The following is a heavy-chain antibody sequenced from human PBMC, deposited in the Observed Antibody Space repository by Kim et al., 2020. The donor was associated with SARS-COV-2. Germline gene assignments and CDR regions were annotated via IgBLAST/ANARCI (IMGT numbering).Heavy chain of an antibody. V-gene: IGHV2-70*01. J-gene: IGHJ4*02. CDR1: GFSLTTSGMC. Sequence: SGPTLVNPTQTLTLTCTFSGFSLTTSGMCVSWIRQPPGKALEWLALIDWDGDKYYSTSLKTRLTISKDTSKNQVVLTMTNMDPVDTATYYCARITREYYYDSSEKGYFDYWGQGTLVTVSS. CDR2: IDWDGDK. CDR3: ARITREYYYDSSEKGYFDY. D-gene: IGHD3-22*01.